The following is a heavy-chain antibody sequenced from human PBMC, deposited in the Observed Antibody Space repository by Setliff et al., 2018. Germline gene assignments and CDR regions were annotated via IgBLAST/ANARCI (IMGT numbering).Heavy chain of an antibody. Sequence: ASVKVSCKASGYTFTSSGITWVRQAPGQGLEWMGWISTYTGNTNYAQKLQGRITMTTDTPTSTAYMELRSLTSDDTAVYYCSRLVRYCTTTTCQRASGAEFWGQGTLVTVS. D-gene: IGHD2-8*01. CDR2: ISTYTGNT. CDR3: SRLVRYCTTTTCQRASGAEF. J-gene: IGHJ4*02. CDR1: GYTFTSSG. V-gene: IGHV1-18*01.